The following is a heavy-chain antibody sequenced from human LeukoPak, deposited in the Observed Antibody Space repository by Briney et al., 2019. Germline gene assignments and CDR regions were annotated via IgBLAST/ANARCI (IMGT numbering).Heavy chain of an antibody. CDR2: ISSSSSYI. V-gene: IGHV3-21*01. J-gene: IGHJ4*02. D-gene: IGHD1-1*01. CDR1: GFTFSSYS. Sequence: GGSLRLPCAASGFTFSSYSMNWVRQAPGKGLEWVSSISSSSSYIYYADSVKGRFTISRDNAKNSLYLQMNSLRAEDTAVYYCARGHSGTTTYFDYWGQGTLVTVSS. CDR3: ARGHSGTTTYFDY.